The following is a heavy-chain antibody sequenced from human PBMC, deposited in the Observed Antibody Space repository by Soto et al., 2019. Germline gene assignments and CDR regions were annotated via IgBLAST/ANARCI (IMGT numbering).Heavy chain of an antibody. V-gene: IGHV4-31*11. CDR3: ARGLTEWSNDY. Sequence: PSETLSLTCAVSGDSINSGAYYWTWIHQPPGKGLEWIGCIYNNGGTDYSPSLKSRVTISMDTSKNQFSLRLTSVTAADTAVYYCARGLTEWSNDYWGQGALVTVSS. J-gene: IGHJ4*02. CDR1: GDSINSGAYY. CDR2: IYNNGGT. D-gene: IGHD3-3*01.